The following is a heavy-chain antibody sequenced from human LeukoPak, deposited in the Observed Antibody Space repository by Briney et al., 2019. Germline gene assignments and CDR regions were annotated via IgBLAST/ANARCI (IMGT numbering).Heavy chain of an antibody. V-gene: IGHV3-23*01. CDR2: TSGSGGST. D-gene: IGHD6-25*01. CDR3: AKGSSGYDGNFDY. Sequence: PGGSLRLSCAASGFTFSSYAMSWVRQAPGKGLEWVSATSGSGGSTYYADSVKGRFTISRDNSKNTLYLQMNSLRAEDTAVYYCAKGSSGYDGNFDYWGQGTLVTVSS. CDR1: GFTFSSYA. J-gene: IGHJ4*02.